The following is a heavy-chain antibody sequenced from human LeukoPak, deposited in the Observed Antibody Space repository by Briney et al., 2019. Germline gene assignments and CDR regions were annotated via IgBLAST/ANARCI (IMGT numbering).Heavy chain of an antibody. V-gene: IGHV1-69*10. CDR2: IIPAIGIG. CDR1: RGTFDSYF. CDR3: AMSDGGMQVRPTSAFYV. D-gene: IGHD2-8*01. J-gene: IGHJ3*01. Sequence: GTSVSVSCKPSRGTFDSYFINWVGQAPGHGREWVGGIIPAIGIGIYAQKFPGRVTFTAEESTSTAYLEFRSLRFEDTAMYYGAMSDGGMQVRPTSAFYVWGQGAMVTVSS.